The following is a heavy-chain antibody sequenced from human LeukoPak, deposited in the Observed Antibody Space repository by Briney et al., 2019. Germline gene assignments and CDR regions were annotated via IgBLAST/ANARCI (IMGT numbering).Heavy chain of an antibody. V-gene: IGHV1-8*03. CDR2: MNPNSGNT. J-gene: IGHJ4*02. D-gene: IGHD6-13*01. CDR1: GYTFTGYY. CDR3: ARGGIAAADFDY. Sequence: ASVKVSCKASGYTFTGYYMHWVRQAPGQGLEWMGWMNPNSGNTGYAQKFQGRVTITRNTSISTAYMELSSLRSEDTAVYYCARGGIAAADFDYWGQGTQVTISS.